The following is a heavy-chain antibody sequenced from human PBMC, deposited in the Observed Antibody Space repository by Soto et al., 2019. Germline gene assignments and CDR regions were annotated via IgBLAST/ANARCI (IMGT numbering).Heavy chain of an antibody. CDR1: GYTFTSYG. Sequence: QVQLVQSGAEVKKPGASVKVSCKASGYTFTSYGISWVRQAPGQGLEWRGWISAYNGNTNYAQKLQGRVTMTTDTSTSTAYMELRSLRSDDTAVYYCAVGVLSIYYYYYGMDVWGQGTTVTVSS. D-gene: IGHD1-26*01. CDR3: AVGVLSIYYYYYGMDV. CDR2: ISAYNGNT. V-gene: IGHV1-18*01. J-gene: IGHJ6*02.